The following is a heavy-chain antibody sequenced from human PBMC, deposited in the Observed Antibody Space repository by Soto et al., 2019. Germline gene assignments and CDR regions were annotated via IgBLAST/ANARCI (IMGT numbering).Heavy chain of an antibody. D-gene: IGHD2-2*02. CDR3: ARGYCSSTICYIRDNRLAP. Sequence: PSETLSLTCTVSGGSISSYYWSWIRQPPGKGLEWIGYIYYSGNTNYNPSLKSRVTISVETSKNQFSLKLSSVTAADTAVYYCARGYCSSTICYIRDNRLAPWGQGTLVTVSS. CDR2: IYYSGNT. CDR1: GGSISSYY. V-gene: IGHV4-59*01. J-gene: IGHJ5*02.